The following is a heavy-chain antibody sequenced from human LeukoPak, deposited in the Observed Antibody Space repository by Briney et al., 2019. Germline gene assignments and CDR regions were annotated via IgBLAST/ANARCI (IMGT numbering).Heavy chain of an antibody. CDR1: GYTFTSYG. V-gene: IGHV1-18*01. D-gene: IGHD2-2*01. J-gene: IGHJ5*02. Sequence: ASVEVSCKASGYTFTSYGISWVRQAPGQGLEWMGWISAYNGNTNYAQKLQDRVTMTTDTSTSTAYMELRSLRSDDTAVYYCARWGDCSSTSCYGSSRWFDPWGQGTLVTVSS. CDR3: ARWGDCSSTSCYGSSRWFDP. CDR2: ISAYNGNT.